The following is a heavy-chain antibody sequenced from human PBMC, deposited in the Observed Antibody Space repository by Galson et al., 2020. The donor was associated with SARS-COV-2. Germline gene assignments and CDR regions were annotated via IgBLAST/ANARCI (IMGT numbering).Heavy chain of an antibody. CDR2: IYYSGST. J-gene: IGHJ4*02. Sequence: SQTLSLTCTVSGGSISSYYWSWIRQPPGKGLEWIGYIYYSGSTNYNPSLKSRVTISVDTSKNQFSLKLSSVTAADTAVYYCAGFGELLGDNYWGQGTLVTVSS. V-gene: IGHV4-59*01. CDR1: GGSISSYY. D-gene: IGHD3-10*01. CDR3: AGFGELLGDNY.